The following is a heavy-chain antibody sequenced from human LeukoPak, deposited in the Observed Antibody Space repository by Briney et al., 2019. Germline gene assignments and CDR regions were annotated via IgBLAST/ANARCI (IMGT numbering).Heavy chain of an antibody. Sequence: SETLSLTCTVSGGSINYYYWSWIRQPPGKGLESIGYIYYSGSANYNPSLKSRVTMSVDTSKNQFSLKLNSVTAADTAVYYCARGLYGSKEIFDSWGQGTLVTVSS. CDR2: IYYSGSA. J-gene: IGHJ4*02. D-gene: IGHD3-10*01. CDR3: ARGLYGSKEIFDS. V-gene: IGHV4-59*01. CDR1: GGSINYYY.